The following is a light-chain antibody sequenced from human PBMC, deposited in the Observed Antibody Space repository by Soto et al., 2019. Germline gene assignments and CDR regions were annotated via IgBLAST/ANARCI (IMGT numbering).Light chain of an antibody. CDR2: DAS. Sequence: PGERATRSCRASQSVSSYLAWYQQKPGQAPRLLIYDASNRATGIPARFSGSGSGTDFTLTISKLEPGDFAVDYCQQYDTSDTWTFGQGTKGDIK. CDR3: QQYDTSDTWT. V-gene: IGKV3-11*01. CDR1: QSVSSY. J-gene: IGKJ1*01.